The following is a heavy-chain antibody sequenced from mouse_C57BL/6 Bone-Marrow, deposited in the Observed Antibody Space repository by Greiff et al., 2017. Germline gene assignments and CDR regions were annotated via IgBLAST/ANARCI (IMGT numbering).Heavy chain of an antibody. V-gene: IGHV3-3*01. J-gene: IGHJ4*01. CDR2: PFYSGIT. CDR3: ARAELGGDYYAMDY. CDR1: SFSINSDCY. Sequence: EVKLQESGPSLVRPSQTLSLTCTVTSFSINSDCYWIWIRQFPGNKLEYIGYPFYSGITYYNPSLESRTYITRDTSKNQFALKLSSVTTEDTATYYCARAELGGDYYAMDYWGQGTSVTVSS. D-gene: IGHD4-1*01.